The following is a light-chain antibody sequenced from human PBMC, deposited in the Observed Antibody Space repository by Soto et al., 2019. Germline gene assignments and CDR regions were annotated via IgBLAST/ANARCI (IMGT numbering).Light chain of an antibody. CDR2: DVS. J-gene: IGKJ5*01. CDR1: QSVSTF. CDR3: QQRSNWPSIT. V-gene: IGKV3-11*01. Sequence: EIVLTQSPATLSLSPGERVTLSCRASQSVSTFLAWYQQTPGQAPRLLIYDVSNRATGIPARFSGSGSGTDFTLTISSLEPEDFAIYYCQQRSNWPSITFGQGTRLEI.